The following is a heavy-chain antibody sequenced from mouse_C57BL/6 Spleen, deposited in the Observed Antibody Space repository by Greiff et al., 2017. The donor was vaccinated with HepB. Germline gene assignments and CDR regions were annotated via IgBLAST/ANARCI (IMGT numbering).Heavy chain of an antibody. CDR3: ARRSQLRYFDY. D-gene: IGHD3-2*02. Sequence: QVQLQQPGAELVKPGASVKLSCKASGYTFTSYWMQWVKQRPGQGLEWIGEIDPSDSYTNYNQKFKGKATLTVDTSSSTAYMQLSSLTSEDSAVYYCARRSQLRYFDYWGQGTTLTVSS. CDR1: GYTFTSYW. J-gene: IGHJ2*01. CDR2: IDPSDSYT. V-gene: IGHV1-50*01.